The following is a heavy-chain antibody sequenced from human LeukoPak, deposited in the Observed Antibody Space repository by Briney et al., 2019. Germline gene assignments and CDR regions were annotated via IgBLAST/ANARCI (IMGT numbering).Heavy chain of an antibody. V-gene: IGHV3-66*01. CDR2: IYIGGST. CDR1: GFTVSSNY. CDR3: ARNLAYYYDSSRFAFDI. D-gene: IGHD3-22*01. J-gene: IGHJ3*02. Sequence: PGGSLRLSCAASGFTVSSNYMSWVRQAPGKGLEWVSVIYIGGSTYYADSVKGRFTISRDNSKNTLYLQMNSLRAEDTAVYYCARNLAYYYDSSRFAFDIWGQGTMVTVSS.